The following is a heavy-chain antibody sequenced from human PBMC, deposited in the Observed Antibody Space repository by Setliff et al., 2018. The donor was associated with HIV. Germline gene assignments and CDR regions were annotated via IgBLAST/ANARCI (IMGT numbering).Heavy chain of an antibody. D-gene: IGHD3-9*01. CDR3: AREPHELRYFDWLLYPAYYYYGMDV. CDR2: ISNSGTTI. CDR1: GFTLSSHE. V-gene: IGHV3-48*03. Sequence: GGSLRLSCVASGFTLSSHEMSWVRQAPGKGLEWVSYISNSGTTIYYADSVKGRFTISRDNGKNSLYLQMTSLRADDTAVYYCAREPHELRYFDWLLYPAYYYYGMDVWGQGTTVTVSS. J-gene: IGHJ6*02.